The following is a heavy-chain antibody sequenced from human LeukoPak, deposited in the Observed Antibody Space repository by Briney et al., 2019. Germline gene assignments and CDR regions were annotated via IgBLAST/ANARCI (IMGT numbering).Heavy chain of an antibody. V-gene: IGHV3-48*04. J-gene: IGHJ4*02. CDR2: IGSSSSTI. CDR3: ARGTLVVITLFDY. D-gene: IGHD3-22*01. CDR1: GFTFSSYS. Sequence: GGSLRLSCAASGFTFSSYSMNWVRQAPGKGLEWVSYIGSSSSTIYYADSVKGRFTISRDNAKNSLYLQMNSLRAEDTAVYYCARGTLVVITLFDYWGQGTLVTVSS.